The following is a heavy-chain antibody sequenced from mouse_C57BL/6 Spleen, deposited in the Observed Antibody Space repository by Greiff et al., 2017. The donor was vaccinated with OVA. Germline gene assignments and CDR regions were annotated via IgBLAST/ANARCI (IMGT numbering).Heavy chain of an antibody. V-gene: IGHV14-4*01. CDR2: ICPEYGDT. Sequence: VQLQQSGAELVRPGASVKLSCTASGFTFTDDSMHWVKQRPEQGLEWIGCICPEYGDTDYTSKFQGKATITAGTASNTAYLQLSRLTSEDSAVYYGTTDRRGNTGPDYWGQGTTLTVAS. CDR3: TTDRRGNTGPDY. J-gene: IGHJ2*01. CDR1: GFTFTDDS. D-gene: IGHD2-1*01.